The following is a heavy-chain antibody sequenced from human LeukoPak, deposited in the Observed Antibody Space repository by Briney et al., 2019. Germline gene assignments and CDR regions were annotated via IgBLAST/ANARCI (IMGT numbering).Heavy chain of an antibody. CDR3: AELGITMIGGV. Sequence: GGSQRLSCAASGFTFSDYHMSWVRQAPGKGLEWVSFISSRGTTKHYADSVKGRFTISRDNANNSLYLQMNSLRAEDTAVYYCAELGITMIGGVWGKGTTVTISS. CDR1: GFTFSDYH. D-gene: IGHD3-10*02. V-gene: IGHV3-11*04. CDR2: ISSRGTTK. J-gene: IGHJ6*04.